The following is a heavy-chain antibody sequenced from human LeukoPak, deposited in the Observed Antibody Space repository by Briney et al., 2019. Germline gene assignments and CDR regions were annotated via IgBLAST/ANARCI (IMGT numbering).Heavy chain of an antibody. CDR1: GFTFHKYW. CDR3: ARAPPSNGYSYHFDI. CDR2: IYIDGTGI. V-gene: IGHV3-74*01. J-gene: IGHJ3*02. Sequence: GGSLRLSCAAPGFTFHKYWMHWVRQAPGKGLVWVSRIYIDGTGIVYTGSVKGRFTISRDNAKNTLYLQMNSLRVEDTAVYYCARAPPSNGYSYHFDIWGPGTMVTVSS. D-gene: IGHD5-12*01.